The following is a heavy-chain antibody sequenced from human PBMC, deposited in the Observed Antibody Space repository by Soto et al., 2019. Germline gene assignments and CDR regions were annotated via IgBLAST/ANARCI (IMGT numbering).Heavy chain of an antibody. CDR2: INHSXSP. CDR1: CGSFTGYY. Sequence: XXTLSLTCAVYCGSFTGYYWSWIRQPPGKGLEWMGXINHSXSPNYNKSLKXXVTISVDXXKNQFSLKMSSVTAADTAVYYCASSLAVAGTDIWGQGTMVTVSS. D-gene: IGHD6-19*01. J-gene: IGHJ3*02. V-gene: IGHV4-34*01. CDR3: ASSLAVAGTDI.